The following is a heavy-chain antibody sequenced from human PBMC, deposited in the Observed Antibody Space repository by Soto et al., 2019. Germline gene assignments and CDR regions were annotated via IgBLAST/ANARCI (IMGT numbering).Heavy chain of an antibody. D-gene: IGHD3-10*01. J-gene: IGHJ4*02. Sequence: QVQLQESGPGLVKPSQTLSLTCTVSGGSISSGGYYWSWIREHPGKGLEWIGYIYYSGSTYYNPSLKCRVTISVDTSKNQFSLKLSSVTAADTAVYYCARGGMVRGVLYYFDYWGQGTLVTVSS. CDR2: IYYSGST. CDR3: ARGGMVRGVLYYFDY. V-gene: IGHV4-31*03. CDR1: GGSISSGGYY.